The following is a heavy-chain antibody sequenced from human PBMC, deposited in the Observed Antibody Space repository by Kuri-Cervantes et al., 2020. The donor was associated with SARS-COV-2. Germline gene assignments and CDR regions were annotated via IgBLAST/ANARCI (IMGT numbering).Heavy chain of an antibody. Sequence: ASVKVSCKASGYTFTGYYMHWVRQAPGQGLEWMGWINPNSGGTNYAQKFQGRVTMTRDTSISTAYMELSRLRSDDTAVYYCTGGREYCGSISCPLDWFDPWDQGTLVTVSS. CDR2: INPNSGGT. CDR1: GYTFTGYY. D-gene: IGHD2-2*01. J-gene: IGHJ5*02. V-gene: IGHV1-2*02. CDR3: TGGREYCGSISCPLDWFDP.